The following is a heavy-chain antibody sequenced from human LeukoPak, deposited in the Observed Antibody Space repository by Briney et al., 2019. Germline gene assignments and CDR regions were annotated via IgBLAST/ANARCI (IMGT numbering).Heavy chain of an antibody. Sequence: TSETLSLTCTVSGGSISSYYWSWIRQPPGKGLEWIGYIYYSGSTNYNPSLKSRVTISVDTSKNQFSLKLSSVTAADTAVYYCARSRGIGHAFDIWGQGTMVTVSS. CDR1: GGSISSYY. V-gene: IGHV4-59*01. D-gene: IGHD3-16*01. CDR2: IYYSGST. CDR3: ARSRGIGHAFDI. J-gene: IGHJ3*02.